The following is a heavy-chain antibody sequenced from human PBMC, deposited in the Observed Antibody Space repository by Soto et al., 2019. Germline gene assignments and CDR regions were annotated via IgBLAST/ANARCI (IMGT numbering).Heavy chain of an antibody. CDR1: GFTFSDYV. D-gene: IGHD6-19*01. V-gene: IGHV3-30-3*01. CDR3: ARQNSGWSYYFDF. J-gene: IGHJ4*02. Sequence: QVQLVESGGGVVQPGRSLRLSCAASGFTFSDYVMHWVRQAPGKGLEWVAVISSDGSTKYYTDSMKGRFTISRDNSKDTLDLQMNNLRAGDTAVYYCARQNSGWSYYFDFWGQGTLVTVSS. CDR2: ISSDGSTK.